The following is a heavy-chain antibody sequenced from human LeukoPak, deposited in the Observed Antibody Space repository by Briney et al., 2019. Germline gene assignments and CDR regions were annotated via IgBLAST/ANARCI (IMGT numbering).Heavy chain of an antibody. CDR2: IVPMFNTT. V-gene: IGHV1-69*13. CDR1: GGTFSTYA. CDR3: ASPPSGDGGSFEY. D-gene: IGHD3-10*01. Sequence: SVKVSCKASGGTFSTYAISWVRQAPGQGLKWMGGIVPMFNTTNYAQKFQGRVTITADESTSTAYMELSSLRSDDTAVYYCASPPSGDGGSFEYWGQGTLVTVSS. J-gene: IGHJ4*02.